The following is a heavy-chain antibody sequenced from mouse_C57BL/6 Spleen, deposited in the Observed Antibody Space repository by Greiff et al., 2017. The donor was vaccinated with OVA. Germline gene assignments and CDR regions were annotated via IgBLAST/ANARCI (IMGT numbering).Heavy chain of an antibody. CDR1: GFNIKDYY. CDR3: ARVDYGSWFAY. J-gene: IGHJ3*01. V-gene: IGHV14-2*01. CDR2: IDPEDGET. D-gene: IGHD1-1*01. Sequence: VQLKQSGAELVKPGASVKLSCTASGFNIKDYYMHWVKQRTEQGLEWIGRIDPEDGETKYDPKFQGKATITADTSSNTAYLQLSSLTSEDTAVYYSARVDYGSWFAYWGQGTLVTVSA.